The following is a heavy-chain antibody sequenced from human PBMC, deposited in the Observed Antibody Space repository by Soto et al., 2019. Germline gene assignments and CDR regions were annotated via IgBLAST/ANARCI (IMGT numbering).Heavy chain of an antibody. CDR2: IYYSGST. Sequence: QVQLQESGPGLVKPSQTLSLTCTVSGGSISSGGYYWSWIRQHPGKGLEWIGYIYYSGSTYYNPSLKSRVTISVDTSKNQFSLKLSSVTAADTAVYYCARNAPGVVRWRYFDLWGRGTLVTVSS. D-gene: IGHD3-22*01. CDR1: GGSISSGGYY. CDR3: ARNAPGVVRWRYFDL. J-gene: IGHJ2*01. V-gene: IGHV4-31*03.